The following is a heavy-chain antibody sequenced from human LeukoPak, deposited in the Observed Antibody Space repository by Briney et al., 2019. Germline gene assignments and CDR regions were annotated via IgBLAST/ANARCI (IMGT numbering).Heavy chain of an antibody. Sequence: PGGSLRLSCAASGFTFDDYGMSWVRQAPGKGLEWVSGINWNGGSTGYADSVKGRFTISRDNAKNSLYLQMSSLRAEDTALYHCARDRAYCSSTSCYLNYYYGMDVWGQGTTVTVSS. V-gene: IGHV3-20*01. CDR2: INWNGGST. CDR1: GFTFDDYG. CDR3: ARDRAYCSSTSCYLNYYYGMDV. J-gene: IGHJ6*02. D-gene: IGHD2-2*01.